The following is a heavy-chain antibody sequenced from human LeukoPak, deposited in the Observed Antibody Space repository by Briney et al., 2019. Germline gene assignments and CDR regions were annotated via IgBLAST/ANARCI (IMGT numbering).Heavy chain of an antibody. CDR2: IIPIFGTA. D-gene: IGHD5-24*01. V-gene: IGHV1-69*05. Sequence: SVKVSCKASGGTFSSYAISWVRQAPGQGLEWMGRIIPIFGTANYAQKFQGRVTTTTDESTSTAYMELSSLRSEDTAVYYCAQMPDGYNGVVDYWGQGTLVTVSS. CDR3: AQMPDGYNGVVDY. J-gene: IGHJ4*02. CDR1: GGTFSSYA.